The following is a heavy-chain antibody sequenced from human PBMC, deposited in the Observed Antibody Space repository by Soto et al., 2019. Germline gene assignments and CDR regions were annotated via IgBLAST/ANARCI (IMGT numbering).Heavy chain of an antibody. CDR3: ARGDMTTVTTTDY. V-gene: IGHV4-59*01. Sequence: QVQLQESGPGLVKPSETLSLTCTVSGGSISSYYWSWIRQPPGKGLEWIGYIYYSGSTNYNPSLKSRVTISVDTSKNQFSLKLSSVTAADTAVYYCARGDMTTVTTTDYWGQGTLVTVSS. D-gene: IGHD4-17*01. CDR1: GGSISSYY. J-gene: IGHJ4*02. CDR2: IYYSGST.